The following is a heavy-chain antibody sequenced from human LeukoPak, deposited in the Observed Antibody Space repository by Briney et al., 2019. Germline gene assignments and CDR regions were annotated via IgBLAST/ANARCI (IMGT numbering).Heavy chain of an antibody. V-gene: IGHV3-23*01. CDR2: ISGGGGST. Sequence: GGSLRLSCAASGFTFSSYGMSWVRQAPGKGLEWVSVISGGGGSTYYADSVKGRFTISRDNSKNTLYLQMNSLRAEDTALYFCAKRLAVAGTYDLWGQGTLVTVSS. J-gene: IGHJ5*02. D-gene: IGHD6-13*01. CDR1: GFTFSSYG. CDR3: AKRLAVAGTYDL.